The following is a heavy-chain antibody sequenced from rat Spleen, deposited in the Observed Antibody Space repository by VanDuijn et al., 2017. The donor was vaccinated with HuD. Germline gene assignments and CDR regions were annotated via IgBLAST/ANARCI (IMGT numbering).Heavy chain of an antibody. V-gene: IGHV5-25*01. CDR3: ARLSNSGYALFAN. CDR2: ISNGGGDT. D-gene: IGHD4-3*01. Sequence: EVQLVESGGGLVQPGRSMKLSCAALGFTFSNYYMAWVRQAPTKGLEWVASISNGGGDTYYRDSVKGRFTISRDHAKSTLYLQMNSLRSEDTATYYCARLSNSGYALFANWGQGVMVTVSS. CDR1: GFTFSNYY. J-gene: IGHJ2*01.